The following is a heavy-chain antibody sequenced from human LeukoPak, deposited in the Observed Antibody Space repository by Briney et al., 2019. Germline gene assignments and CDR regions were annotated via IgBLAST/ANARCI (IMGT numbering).Heavy chain of an antibody. D-gene: IGHD5-18*01. CDR1: GFTFSSYG. CDR2: ISYDGSNK. V-gene: IGHV3-30*03. CDR3: ARTPVGYGPFFDI. J-gene: IGHJ3*02. Sequence: GGSLRLSCAASGFTFSSYGMHWVRQAPGKGLEWVAVISYDGSNKYYADSVKGRFTISRDNAKNSLYLQMNSLRAEDTAVYYCARTPVGYGPFFDIWGQGTMVTVSS.